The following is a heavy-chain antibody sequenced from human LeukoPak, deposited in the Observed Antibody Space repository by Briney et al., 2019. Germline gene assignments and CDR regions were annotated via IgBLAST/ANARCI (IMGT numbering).Heavy chain of an antibody. V-gene: IGHV4-59*01. CDR3: AGERRFFGESD. J-gene: IGHJ4*02. D-gene: IGHD3-10*01. Sequence: SETLSFTCKVFGGSITTYYWTWIRQPPGKGLEWIGHMYYSGDTSYNPSLKSRVTISIDTSNNQFSLRLTSVTAADTAVYYCAGERRFFGESDWGKGTLVTVSS. CDR2: MYYSGDT. CDR1: GGSITTYY.